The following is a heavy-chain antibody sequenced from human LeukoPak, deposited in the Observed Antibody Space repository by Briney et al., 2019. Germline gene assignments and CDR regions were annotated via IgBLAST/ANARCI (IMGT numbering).Heavy chain of an antibody. CDR1: GGSISGYY. V-gene: IGHV4-4*09. J-gene: IGHJ4*02. Sequence: PSETLSLTCTVSGGSISGYYWSWIRQPPGKGLEWIGYIYTSGSTNYNPSLKSRVTISVDTSKNQFSLRLSSVTAADTAMYFCARAYSRSYSHFGDWGQGTLVTVSS. CDR3: ARAYSRSYSHFGD. D-gene: IGHD1-26*01. CDR2: IYTSGST.